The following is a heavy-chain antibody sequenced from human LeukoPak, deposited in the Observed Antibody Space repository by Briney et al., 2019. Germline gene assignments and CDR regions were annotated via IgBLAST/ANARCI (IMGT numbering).Heavy chain of an antibody. Sequence: GASVKVSCKASGYTFTGYYMHWVRQAPGQGLEWMGWINPNSGGTNYAQKFRGRVTMTRDTSNSTAYMELSRLRSDDTAVYYCAREQAYCGGDCYTNDAFDIWGQGTMVTVSS. D-gene: IGHD2-21*02. V-gene: IGHV1-2*02. CDR3: AREQAYCGGDCYTNDAFDI. J-gene: IGHJ3*02. CDR1: GYTFTGYY. CDR2: INPNSGGT.